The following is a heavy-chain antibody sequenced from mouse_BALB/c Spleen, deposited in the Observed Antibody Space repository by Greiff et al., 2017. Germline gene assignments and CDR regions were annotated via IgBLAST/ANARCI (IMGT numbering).Heavy chain of an antibody. CDR1: GYTFSSYW. CDR2: ILPGSGST. J-gene: IGHJ4*01. CDR3: ACNWVLYAMDY. D-gene: IGHD4-1*01. Sequence: VQLQQSGAELMKPGASVKISCKATGYTFSSYWIEWVKQRPGHGLEWIGEILPGSGSTNYNEKFKGKATFTADTSSNTAYMQLSSLTSEDSAVYYCACNWVLYAMDYWGQGTSVTVSS. V-gene: IGHV1-9*01.